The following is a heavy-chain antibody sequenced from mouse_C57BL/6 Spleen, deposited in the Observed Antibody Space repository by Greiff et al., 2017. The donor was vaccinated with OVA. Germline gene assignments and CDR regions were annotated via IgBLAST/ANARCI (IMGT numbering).Heavy chain of an antibody. J-gene: IGHJ2*01. Sequence: EVPLQQSGPELVTPGASVKISCKASGYSFTDYNMNWVKQSNGKSLEWIGVINPNYGTTSYNQKFKGKATLTVDQSSSTAYMQLNSLTAEDSAVYYCARPSNYPYYFDDWGKGTTLTVAS. V-gene: IGHV1-39*01. D-gene: IGHD2-5*01. CDR1: GYSFTDYN. CDR3: ARPSNYPYYFDD. CDR2: INPNYGTT.